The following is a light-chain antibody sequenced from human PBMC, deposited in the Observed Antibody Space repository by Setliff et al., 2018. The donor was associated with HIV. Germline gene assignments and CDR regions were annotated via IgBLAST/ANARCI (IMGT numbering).Light chain of an antibody. V-gene: IGLV2-11*01. Sequence: QSALTQPRSVSGSPGQSVTISCTGTNSDVGGYKYVSWYQKLPGKAPTLIIYDVSERPLGVPDRFSGSKSGNTASLTISGLQAEDEADYHCCSYAGSYTLVFGGGTKVTVL. CDR1: NSDVGGYKY. J-gene: IGLJ3*02. CDR3: CSYAGSYTLV. CDR2: DVS.